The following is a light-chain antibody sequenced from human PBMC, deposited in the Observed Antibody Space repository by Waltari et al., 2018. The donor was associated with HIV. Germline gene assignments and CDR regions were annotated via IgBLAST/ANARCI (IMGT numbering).Light chain of an antibody. Sequence: VLTQAPAALSVFPGRRGTVSCTTSQNVGNNVAWYQKNSGQSPRLLIYGASTRATGVPGRFGGSGSGTEFNLTIDSLQANDSAVYYCQHYDNLSRTFGPGTTVEIK. V-gene: IGKV3-15*01. CDR1: QNVGNN. J-gene: IGKJ1*01. CDR2: GAS. CDR3: QHYDNLSRT.